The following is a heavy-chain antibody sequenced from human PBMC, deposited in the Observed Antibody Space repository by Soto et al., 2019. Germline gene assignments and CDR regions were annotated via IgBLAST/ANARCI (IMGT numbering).Heavy chain of an antibody. CDR1: GFICSNYA. CDR2: VSGSGAIT. V-gene: IGHV3-23*01. Sequence: GGSLRLSCAAAGFICSNYALSWVLQAPGKGLEWVSVVSGSGAITYYADSVKGRFTISRDNSKNTLYLQMYSLRAEDTAVYYCAKISGGSWSDYWGQGTLVTVSS. CDR3: AKISGGSWSDY. J-gene: IGHJ4*02. D-gene: IGHD2-15*01.